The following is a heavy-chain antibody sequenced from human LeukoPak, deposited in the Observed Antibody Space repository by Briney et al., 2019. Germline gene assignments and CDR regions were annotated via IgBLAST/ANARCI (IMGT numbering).Heavy chain of an antibody. D-gene: IGHD6-6*01. CDR2: ISGSGGST. CDR3: AKTEQLVLDYYYGMDV. Sequence: GGSLRLSCAASGFTFSSYAMSWVRQAPGKGLEWVSAISGSGGSTYYADSVKGRFTISRDNSKNTLYLQMNSLRAEDTAVYYCAKTEQLVLDYYYGMDVXGQGXTVTVS. V-gene: IGHV3-23*01. J-gene: IGHJ6*02. CDR1: GFTFSSYA.